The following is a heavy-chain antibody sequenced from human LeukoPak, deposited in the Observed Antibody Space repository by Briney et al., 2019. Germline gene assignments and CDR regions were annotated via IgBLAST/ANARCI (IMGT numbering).Heavy chain of an antibody. CDR1: GFTFSTYG. CDR2: IRYDGSND. V-gene: IGHV3-30*02. Sequence: PGGSLRLSCAASGFTFSTYGMHWVRQAPGKGLEWVAFIRYDGSNDYYAESVKSRFTISRDNYKNTMYLQMNSLRAEDPAVYYCAKDPTQYYSGSGSSSWFDPWGQGTLVTVSS. J-gene: IGHJ5*02. CDR3: AKDPTQYYSGSGSSSWFDP. D-gene: IGHD3-10*01.